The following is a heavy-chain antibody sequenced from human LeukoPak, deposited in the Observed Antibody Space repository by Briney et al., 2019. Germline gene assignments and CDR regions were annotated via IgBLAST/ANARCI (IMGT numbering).Heavy chain of an antibody. Sequence: ASVKVSCKASGYTFTSYYMHWVRQAPGQGLEWMGIINPSGGSTSYAQKFQGRVTMTRDTSTSTVYMELSSLRSEDTAVYYCARDGYCSGGSCYDAEYFQHWGQGTLVTVSS. J-gene: IGHJ1*01. CDR3: ARDGYCSGGSCYDAEYFQH. CDR1: GYTFTSYY. V-gene: IGHV1-46*01. D-gene: IGHD2-15*01. CDR2: INPSGGST.